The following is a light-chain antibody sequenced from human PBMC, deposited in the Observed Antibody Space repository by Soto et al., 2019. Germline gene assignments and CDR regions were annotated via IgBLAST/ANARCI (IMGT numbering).Light chain of an antibody. CDR3: HQYKPGLRT. CDR2: GAS. CDR1: LNVATN. J-gene: IGKJ1*01. V-gene: IGKV3-15*01. Sequence: TVMTQSPATLSMSPGDRAALSCRASLNVATNMAWYQQKPGQAPRLLIYGASIRATGVPARFTGSGSGTDFTLTINHLQSEDFALYYCHQYKPGLRTFGRGTRVEV.